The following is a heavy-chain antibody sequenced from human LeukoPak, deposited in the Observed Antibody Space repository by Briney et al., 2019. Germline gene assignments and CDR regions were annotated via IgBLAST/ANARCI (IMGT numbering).Heavy chain of an antibody. J-gene: IGHJ6*02. CDR3: ARQNSGARLNV. CDR1: GGSISSTNW. D-gene: IGHD6-25*01. Sequence: SETLSLTCDVSGGSISSTNWWSWVRQPPGQGLEWIGEISLTGETNYNPSLNGRVTMSLDKSRNQLSLKLTSVTAADTAIYYCARQNSGARLNVWGQGTTVIVSS. CDR2: ISLTGET. V-gene: IGHV4-4*02.